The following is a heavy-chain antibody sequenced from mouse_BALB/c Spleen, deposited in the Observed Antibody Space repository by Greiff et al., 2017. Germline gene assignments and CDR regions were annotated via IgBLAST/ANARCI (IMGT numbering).Heavy chain of an antibody. Sequence: VKLMESGPGLVAPSQSLSITCTVSGFSLSRYSVHWVRQPPGKGLEWLGMIWGGGSTDYNSALKSRLSISKDNSKSQVFLKMNSLQTDDTAMYCCASASTVVATDYAMDYWGQGTSVTVSS. CDR3: ASASTVVATDYAMDY. CDR2: IWGGGST. V-gene: IGHV2-6-4*01. CDR1: GFSLSRYS. J-gene: IGHJ4*01. D-gene: IGHD1-1*01.